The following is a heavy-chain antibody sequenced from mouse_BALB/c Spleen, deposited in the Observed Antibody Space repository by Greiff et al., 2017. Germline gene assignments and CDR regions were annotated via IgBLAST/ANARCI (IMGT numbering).Heavy chain of an antibody. Sequence: QVQLKESGPGLVQPSQSLSITCTVSGFSLTSYGVHWVRQSPGKGLEWLGVIWSGGSTDYNAAFISRLSISKDNSKSQVFFKMNSLQANDTAIYYCARNMGLEVPFAYWGQGTLVTVSA. D-gene: IGHD1-1*02. CDR2: IWSGGST. J-gene: IGHJ3*01. V-gene: IGHV2-2*02. CDR1: GFSLTSYG. CDR3: ARNMGLEVPFAY.